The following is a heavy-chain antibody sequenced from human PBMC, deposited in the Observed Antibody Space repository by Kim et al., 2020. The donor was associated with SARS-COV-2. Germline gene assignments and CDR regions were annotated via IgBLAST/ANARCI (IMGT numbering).Heavy chain of an antibody. Sequence: KTSADSVKARFTNPRKTSKNTLYLQMNSRRAEDTAVYYCARASERATLDYWGQGTLVTVSS. CDR2: K. J-gene: IGHJ4*02. V-gene: IGHV3-30*01. D-gene: IGHD2-15*01. CDR3: ARASERATLDY.